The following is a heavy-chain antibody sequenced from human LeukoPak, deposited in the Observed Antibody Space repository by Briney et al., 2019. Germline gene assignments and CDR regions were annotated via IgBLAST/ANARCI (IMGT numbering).Heavy chain of an antibody. CDR2: IKQDGSEK. CDR3: ARGTSWY. J-gene: IGHJ4*02. Sequence: GGSLRLSCAASGFTFSSYSMNWVRQAPGKGLEWVANIKQDGSEKYYVDSVKGRFTISRDNAKNSLYLQMNSLRAEDTAVYYCARGTSWYWGQGTLVTVSS. D-gene: IGHD2-2*01. V-gene: IGHV3-7*01. CDR1: GFTFSSYS.